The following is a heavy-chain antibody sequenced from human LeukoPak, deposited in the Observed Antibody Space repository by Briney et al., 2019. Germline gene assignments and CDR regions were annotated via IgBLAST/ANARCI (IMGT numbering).Heavy chain of an antibody. CDR2: INPNSGGT. V-gene: IGHV1-2*04. CDR1: GYTFTGYY. D-gene: IGHD3-10*01. CDR3: ATGTMVRGVISY. J-gene: IGHJ4*02. Sequence: ASVKVSCKASGYTFTGYYIHWVRQAPGQGLEWMGWINPNSGGTNYAQKFQGWVTMTRDTSISTDYMEVSRLKSDDTAVYYCATGTMVRGVISYWGQGTLVTVSS.